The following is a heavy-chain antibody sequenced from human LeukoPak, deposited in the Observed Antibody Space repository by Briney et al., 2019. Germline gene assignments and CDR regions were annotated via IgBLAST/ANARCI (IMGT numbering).Heavy chain of an antibody. V-gene: IGHV3-30*04. CDR3: ARGPKFAIRMIVVVTKGHFDY. J-gene: IGHJ4*02. CDR1: GFTFSSYA. D-gene: IGHD3-22*01. Sequence: GGSLRLSCAASGFTFSSYAMHWVRQAPGKGLEWVAAISYDGNNKYYADSVKGRFTISRDNSKNTLYLQMNSLRAEDTAVYYCARGPKFAIRMIVVVTKGHFDYWGQGTLVTVSS. CDR2: ISYDGNNK.